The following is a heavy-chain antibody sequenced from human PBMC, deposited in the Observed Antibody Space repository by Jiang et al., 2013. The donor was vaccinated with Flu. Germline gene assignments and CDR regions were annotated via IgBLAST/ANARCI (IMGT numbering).Heavy chain of an antibody. CDR1: SNSAA. Sequence: SNSAAWNWIRQSPSRGLEWLGRTYYRSKWYNDYAVSVKSRITINPDTSKNQFSLQLNSVTPEDTAVYYCAKERGVWCSGGSCYSGWFDPWGQGTLVTVSS. D-gene: IGHD2-15*01. CDR2: TYYRSKWYN. CDR3: AKERGVWCSGGSCYSGWFDP. J-gene: IGHJ5*02. V-gene: IGHV6-1*01.